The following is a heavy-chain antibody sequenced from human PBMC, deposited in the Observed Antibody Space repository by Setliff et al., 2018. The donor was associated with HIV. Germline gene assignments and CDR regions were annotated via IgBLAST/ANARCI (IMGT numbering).Heavy chain of an antibody. CDR3: ARGQLKPTGYFFDY. CDR2: IIPMVSLP. Sequence: RASVKVSCKASGGSFSDYSISWVRQAPGQAFEWMGGIIPMVSLPNFAQSFLGRLTITANRSTTTAYMELSRLTSEDTAVYYCARGQLKPTGYFFDYWGLGTLVIVSS. J-gene: IGHJ4*02. V-gene: IGHV1-69*10. D-gene: IGHD1-1*01. CDR1: GGSFSDYS.